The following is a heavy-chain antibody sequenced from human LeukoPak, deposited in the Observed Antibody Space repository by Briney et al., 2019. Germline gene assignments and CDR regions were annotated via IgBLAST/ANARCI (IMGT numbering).Heavy chain of an antibody. CDR2: ISSSGSI. V-gene: IGHV3-11*01. J-gene: IGHJ4*02. CDR3: AKSHHVTAIDY. CDR1: GFTFSDNY. Sequence: GGSLRLSCAASGFTFSDNYMSWIRQAPGKGLEWVSYISSSGSIYYADSVKGRFTISRDNAKNTLYLQMNSLRADDTAVYYCAKSHHVTAIDYWGQGTLVTVSS. D-gene: IGHD2-21*02.